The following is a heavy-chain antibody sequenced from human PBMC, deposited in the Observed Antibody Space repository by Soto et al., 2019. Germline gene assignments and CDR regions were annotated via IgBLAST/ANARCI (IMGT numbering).Heavy chain of an antibody. CDR3: ARALHANSAYYFGY. D-gene: IGHD3-22*01. J-gene: IGHJ4*02. V-gene: IGHV4-59*01. CDR2: IYYSGST. Sequence: QVQLQESGPGLVKPSETLSLTCTVSGGSISSYYWSWIRQPPGKGLEWIGYIYYSGSTNYNPSLKSRVTISVETSKNQFSLKLSSVTAADTAVYYCARALHANSAYYFGYWGQGALVTVSS. CDR1: GGSISSYY.